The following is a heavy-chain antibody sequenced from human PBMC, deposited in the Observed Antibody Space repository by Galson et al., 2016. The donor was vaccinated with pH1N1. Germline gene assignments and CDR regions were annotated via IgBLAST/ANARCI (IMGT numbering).Heavy chain of an antibody. CDR1: GFTFKNFV. J-gene: IGHJ6*02. CDR3: AREDWSYADTYYYGMDV. V-gene: IGHV3-23*01. D-gene: IGHD3-16*01. Sequence: SLRLSCAASGFTFKNFVMSWVRQGPGKGLEWVSAISGRGGNIYYDDSVKGRFTISRDNFKNTLYLQMNSLRPDDTALYYCAREDWSYADTYYYGMDVWGQGTTVTVSS. CDR2: ISGRGGNI.